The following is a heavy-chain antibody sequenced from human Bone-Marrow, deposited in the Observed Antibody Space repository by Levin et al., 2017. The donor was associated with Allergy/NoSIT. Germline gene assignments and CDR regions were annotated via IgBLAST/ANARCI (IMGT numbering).Heavy chain of an antibody. V-gene: IGHV3-7*01. CDR2: IKQDGSEK. CDR1: GFTFSSYW. CDR3: VRGLEDYDDTAYRPFGY. D-gene: IGHD5-18*01. J-gene: IGHJ4*02. Sequence: GESLKISCVGSGFTFSSYWMTWVRQAPGKGLEWVANIKQDGSEKNYVDSVKGRFTISRDNAKDSLYLQMNSLRAEDAAIYYCVRGLEDYDDTAYRPFGYWGQGTLLTVSS.